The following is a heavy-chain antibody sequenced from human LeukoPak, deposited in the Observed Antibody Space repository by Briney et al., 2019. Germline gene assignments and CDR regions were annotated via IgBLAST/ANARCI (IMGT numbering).Heavy chain of an antibody. Sequence: GGSLRLSCAASGFTFGGFTMAWVRQAPGKVLELVSSISGTSSYIYYADSVKGRFTISRDNAKNSLYLQMNSLRAEDTAVYYCVSSPRVAAQDVWGKGTTVTVSS. V-gene: IGHV3-21*01. J-gene: IGHJ6*04. CDR1: GFTFGGFT. D-gene: IGHD6-6*01. CDR3: VSSPRVAAQDV. CDR2: ISGTSSYI.